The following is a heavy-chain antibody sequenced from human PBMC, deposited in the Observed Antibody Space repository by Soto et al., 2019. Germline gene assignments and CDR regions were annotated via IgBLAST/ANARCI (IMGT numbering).Heavy chain of an antibody. D-gene: IGHD6-19*01. J-gene: IGHJ4*02. CDR2: INHSGST. CDR3: ASSIAVAGIDY. V-gene: IGHV4-34*01. Sequence: PAETLSLTCAVYGGSFSGYYWSWIRQPPGKGLEWIGEINHSGSTNYNPSLKSRVTMSVDTSKNQFSLKLSSVTAADTAVYYCASSIAVAGIDYWGQGTLVTVSS. CDR1: GGSFSGYY.